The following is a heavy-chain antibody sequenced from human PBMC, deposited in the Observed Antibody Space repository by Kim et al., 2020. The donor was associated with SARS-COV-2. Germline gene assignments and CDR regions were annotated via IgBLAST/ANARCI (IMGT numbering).Heavy chain of an antibody. D-gene: IGHD6-19*01. CDR3: AHRLIAVAGSYFDY. V-gene: IGHV2-5*01. J-gene: IGHJ4*02. Sequence: SPSLKSRLTTTKDTSKNQVVLTMTNMDPVDTATYYCAHRLIAVAGSYFDYWGQGTLVTVSS.